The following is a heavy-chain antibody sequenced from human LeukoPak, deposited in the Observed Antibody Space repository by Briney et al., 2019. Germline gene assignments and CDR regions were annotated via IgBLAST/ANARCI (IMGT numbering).Heavy chain of an antibody. CDR1: GFTFSSYG. V-gene: IGHV3-30*18. Sequence: GGSLRLSCAASGFTFSSYGMHWVRQAPGKGLEWVAVISYDGSNKYYADSVKGRSTISRDNSKNTLYLQMNSLRAEDTAVYYCAKDMGYWGQGTLVTVSS. CDR2: ISYDGSNK. J-gene: IGHJ4*02. D-gene: IGHD3-10*01. CDR3: AKDMGY.